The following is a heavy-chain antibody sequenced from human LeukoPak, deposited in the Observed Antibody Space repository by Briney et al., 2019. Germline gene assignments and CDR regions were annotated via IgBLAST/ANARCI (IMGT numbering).Heavy chain of an antibody. CDR3: ARGVVVVAANRLDP. V-gene: IGHV4-34*01. J-gene: IGHJ5*02. D-gene: IGHD2-15*01. Sequence: SETLSLTCAVYGGSFSGYYWSWIRQPPGKGLEWIGEINHSGSTNYNPSLKSRVTISVDTSKNQFSLKLSSVTAADTAVYYCARGVVVVAANRLDPWGQGTLVTVSS. CDR1: GGSFSGYY. CDR2: INHSGST.